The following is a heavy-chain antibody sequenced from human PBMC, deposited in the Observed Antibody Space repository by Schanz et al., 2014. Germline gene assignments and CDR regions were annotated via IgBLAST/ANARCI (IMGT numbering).Heavy chain of an antibody. CDR2: IHTGSGNT. CDR1: GYTFAGHA. D-gene: IGHD6-13*01. CDR3: ARDGEAAAGCDY. J-gene: IGHJ4*02. Sequence: QVQLVQSGAEVKKPGASVKVSCQASGYTFAGHAVHWVRQAPGQGPEWVGWIHTGSGNTKYSQKVEGRVTSTRDTAASIVYMELSSLRAEDTAVYYCARDGEAAAGCDYWGQGTLVTVSS. V-gene: IGHV1-3*04.